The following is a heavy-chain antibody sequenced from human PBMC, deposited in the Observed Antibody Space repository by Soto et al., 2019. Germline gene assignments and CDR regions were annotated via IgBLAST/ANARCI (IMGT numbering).Heavy chain of an antibody. CDR2: ISYDGSNK. D-gene: IGHD2-2*01. Sequence: PGGSLRLSCAASGFTFSGYGMHWVRQAPGKGLEWVAVISYDGSNKYYADSVKGRFTISRDNSKNTLYLQMNSLRAEDTAVYYCAAGYCISTSCYNYYYYGMDVWGQGTTVTVSS. CDR1: GFTFSGYG. CDR3: AAGYCISTSCYNYYYYGMDV. V-gene: IGHV3-30*03. J-gene: IGHJ6*02.